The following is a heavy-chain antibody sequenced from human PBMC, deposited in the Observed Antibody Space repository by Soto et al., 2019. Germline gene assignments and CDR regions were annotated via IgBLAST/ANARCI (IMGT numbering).Heavy chain of an antibody. V-gene: IGHV1-69*01. Sequence: QVQLVQSGAEVKKPGSSVRVSCKASGGALSNYVINWVRQAPGQGLEWMGGIIPIFGTANYAQRYQGRVTITADESTSTAYMDLSSLRSEDTAVYYWAREGFSGGYFGSWGQATLVTVSS. CDR3: AREGFSGGYFGS. D-gene: IGHD5-12*01. J-gene: IGHJ4*02. CDR1: GGALSNYV. CDR2: IIPIFGTA.